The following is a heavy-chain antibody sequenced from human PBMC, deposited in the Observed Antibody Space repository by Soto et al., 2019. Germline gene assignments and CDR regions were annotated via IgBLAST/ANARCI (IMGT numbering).Heavy chain of an antibody. D-gene: IGHD1-26*01. V-gene: IGHV4-39*01. J-gene: IGHJ5*02. CDR1: GGSITNSSYY. CDR2: IYYSGTT. CDR3: GGLTRQDSGSYHWWFDP. Sequence: PSETLSLTCTVSGGSITNSSYYWGWFRQPPGKGPEWIGTIYYSGTTYYNPSLKSRVTISVDTSKNQFSLNLSSMTAADTVVFYCGGLTRQDSGSYHWWFDPWGRGTLVTVSS.